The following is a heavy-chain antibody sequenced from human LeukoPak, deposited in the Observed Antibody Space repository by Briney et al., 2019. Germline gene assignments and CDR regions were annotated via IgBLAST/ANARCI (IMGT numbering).Heavy chain of an antibody. CDR3: AKVPPTLWFGELFFDY. CDR1: GFTVSSNY. J-gene: IGHJ4*02. CDR2: IYSGGST. D-gene: IGHD3-10*01. Sequence: GGSLRLSCAASGFTVSSNYMSWVRQAPGKGLEWVSVIYSGGSTYYADSVKGRFTISRHNSKNTLYLQMNSLRAEDTAVYYCAKVPPTLWFGELFFDYWGQGTLVTVSS. V-gene: IGHV3-53*04.